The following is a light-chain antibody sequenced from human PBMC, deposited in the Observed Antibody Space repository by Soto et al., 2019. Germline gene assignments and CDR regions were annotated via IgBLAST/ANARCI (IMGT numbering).Light chain of an antibody. J-gene: IGKJ2*01. V-gene: IGKV3-20*01. CDR1: QSVSSSY. CDR2: GAS. CDR3: QQYGSSPLYT. Sequence: EIVLTQSPGTLSLSPGERATLSCRASQSVSSSYLAWYQQKPGQAPRLLIYGASSRPTGIPDRFSGSGSGTDFTLTISRREPEDFAVYYCQQYGSSPLYTFGQGTKLEIK.